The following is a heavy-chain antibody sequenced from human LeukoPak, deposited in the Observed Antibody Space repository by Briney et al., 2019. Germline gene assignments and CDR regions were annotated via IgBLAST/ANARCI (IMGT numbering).Heavy chain of an antibody. CDR2: IIPIFGTA. CDR1: GGTFSSYA. CDR3: ARGGLRVMVYRLYYMDV. Sequence: SVKVSCKASGGTFSSYAISWVRQAPGQGLEWMGGIIPIFGTANYAQKFQGRVTITADKSTSAAYMELTRLRSDDTAVYYCARGGLRVMVYRLYYMDVWGKGTTVTVSS. V-gene: IGHV1-69*06. D-gene: IGHD2-8*01. J-gene: IGHJ6*03.